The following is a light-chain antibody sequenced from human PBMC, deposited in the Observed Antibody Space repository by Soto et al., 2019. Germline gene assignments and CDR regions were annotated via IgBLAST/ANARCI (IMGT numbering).Light chain of an antibody. CDR2: DAS. J-gene: IGKJ1*01. CDR3: QQYNSYWT. Sequence: EIVVTQSPATMTLSPGERATLSCRASQSVSSCLAWYQQKPGQAPRLLIYDASTRATGIPARFSGSGSGTEFTLTISSLQPDDFATYYCQQYNSYWTFGQGTKVDI. V-gene: IGKV3-15*01. CDR1: QSVSSC.